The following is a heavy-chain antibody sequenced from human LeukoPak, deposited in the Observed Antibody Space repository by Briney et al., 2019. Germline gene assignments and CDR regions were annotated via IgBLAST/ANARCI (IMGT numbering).Heavy chain of an antibody. CDR2: ISSSGSTI. J-gene: IGHJ4*02. Sequence: GGSLRLSCAASGFTFSSYEMNWVRRVPGKGLEWVSYISSSGSTIYYADSVKGRFTISRDNAKNSLYLQMNSLRAEDTAVYYCAREGEVYYYDSSGPIDYWGQGTLVTVSS. V-gene: IGHV3-48*03. D-gene: IGHD3-22*01. CDR1: GFTFSSYE. CDR3: AREGEVYYYDSSGPIDY.